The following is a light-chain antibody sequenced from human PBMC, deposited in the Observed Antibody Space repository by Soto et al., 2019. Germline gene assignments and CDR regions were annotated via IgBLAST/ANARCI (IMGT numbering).Light chain of an antibody. Sequence: DIVMTQSPLSLPVTPGEPASISCRSSQSLLHITVETFLFWYLQKPGQSPQLLIYEVSTRVSGVPDRFSGSGSGTDFTLEISRVETDDVGIYYCMQSTQLPPTFGQGTRLEIK. CDR2: EVS. CDR3: MQSTQLPPT. CDR1: QSLLHITVETF. V-gene: IGKV2D-29*02. J-gene: IGKJ5*01.